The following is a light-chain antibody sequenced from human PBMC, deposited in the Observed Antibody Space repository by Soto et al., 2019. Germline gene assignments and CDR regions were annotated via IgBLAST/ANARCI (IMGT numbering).Light chain of an antibody. CDR1: SSDVGGYNY. CDR3: SSYTSSSTLSYV. J-gene: IGLJ1*01. V-gene: IGLV2-14*01. CDR2: EVS. Sequence: QSALTQPSSVSGSPGQSITISCTGTSSDVGGYNYVSWYQQHPVKAPKLMIYEVSNRPSGVSNRFSGSKSGNTASLTISGLQAEDEADYYCSSYTSSSTLSYVFGTGTKVTLL.